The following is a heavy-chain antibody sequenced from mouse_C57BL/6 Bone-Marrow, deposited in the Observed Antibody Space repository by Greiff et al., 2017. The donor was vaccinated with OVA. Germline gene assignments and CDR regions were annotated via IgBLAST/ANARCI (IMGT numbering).Heavy chain of an antibody. CDR2: IDPENGDT. V-gene: IGHV14-4*01. D-gene: IGHD1-1*01. Sequence: VQLQQSGAELVRPGASVKLSCTASGFNIKDDYMHWVKQRPEQGLEWIGWIDPENGDTEYASKFQGKATITADTSSNTAYLQLSSLTSKDTAVYYCTTGYYGSSPAWFAYWGQGTLVTVSA. CDR3: TTGYYGSSPAWFAY. J-gene: IGHJ3*01. CDR1: GFNIKDDY.